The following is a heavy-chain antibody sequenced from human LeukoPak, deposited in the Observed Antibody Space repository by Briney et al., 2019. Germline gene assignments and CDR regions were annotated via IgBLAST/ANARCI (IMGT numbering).Heavy chain of an antibody. D-gene: IGHD1/OR15-1a*01. Sequence: GGSLRLSCGASGFSFSTYWMAWVRQAPGKGLEWVSAISGSGGSTYYADSVKGRFTISRDNSKNTLYLQMNSLRAEDTAVYYCAKEEHDYGDIWGQGTLVTVSS. CDR1: GFSFSTYW. J-gene: IGHJ4*02. V-gene: IGHV3-23*01. CDR3: AKEEHDYGDI. CDR2: ISGSGGST.